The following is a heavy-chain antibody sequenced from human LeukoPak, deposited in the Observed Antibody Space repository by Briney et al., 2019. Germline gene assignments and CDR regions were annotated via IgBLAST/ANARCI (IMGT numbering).Heavy chain of an antibody. J-gene: IGHJ4*02. CDR1: GFTFSSYG. CDR2: ISYDGSNK. D-gene: IGHD2-8*01. Sequence: GGSLRLSCAASGFTFSSYGMHWVRQAPGKGLEWVAVISYDGSNKYYADSVKGRSTISRDNSKNTLYLQMNSLRAEDTAVYYCANRYCTNGVCSEFDYWGQGTLVTVSS. V-gene: IGHV3-30*18. CDR3: ANRYCTNGVCSEFDY.